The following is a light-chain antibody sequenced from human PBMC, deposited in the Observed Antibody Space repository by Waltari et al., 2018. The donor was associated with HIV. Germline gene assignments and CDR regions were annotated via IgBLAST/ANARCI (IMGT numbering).Light chain of an antibody. V-gene: IGLV1-44*01. CDR3: AAWDDSLNGPV. Sequence: QSVLTQPPSASGTPGQRVTISCSGSSSNIGSNTVNWYQQLPGTAPKLLIYTNNQRPSGVPDRVSASESSASASLAIIGLQSEDEADYYCAAWDDSLNGPVFGGGTKLTVL. CDR2: TNN. CDR1: SSNIGSNT. J-gene: IGLJ2*01.